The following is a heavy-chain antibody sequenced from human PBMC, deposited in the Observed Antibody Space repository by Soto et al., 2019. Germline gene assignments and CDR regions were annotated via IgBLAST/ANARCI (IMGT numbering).Heavy chain of an antibody. CDR3: ARSTNGCKARFYYYYALDV. Sequence: KPSETLSLTCTVSGGSVNSGDYYWSWIRQPPGKGLEWIGYIYYSGNTNHSPSLKSRATISIDSSKNQFSLKLSSVTAADTAVYYCARSTNGCKARFYYYYALDVWGPGTTVTVSS. V-gene: IGHV4-61*08. CDR1: GGSVNSGDYY. D-gene: IGHD1-1*01. CDR2: IYYSGNT. J-gene: IGHJ6*02.